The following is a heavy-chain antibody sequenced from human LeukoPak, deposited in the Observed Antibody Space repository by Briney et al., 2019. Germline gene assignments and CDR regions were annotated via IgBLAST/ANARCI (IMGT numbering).Heavy chain of an antibody. D-gene: IGHD2-15*01. V-gene: IGHV1-2*02. CDR3: ARDLGYCSGGSCSAPIYYYGMDV. CDR2: INPNSGGT. CDR1: GYTFTSYD. Sequence: AASVTVSCKASGYTFTSYDINWVRQATGQGLEWMGWINPNSGGTNYAQKFQGRVTMTRDTSISTAYMELSRLRSDDTAVYYCARDLGYCSGGSCSAPIYYYGMDVWGQGTTVTVSS. J-gene: IGHJ6*02.